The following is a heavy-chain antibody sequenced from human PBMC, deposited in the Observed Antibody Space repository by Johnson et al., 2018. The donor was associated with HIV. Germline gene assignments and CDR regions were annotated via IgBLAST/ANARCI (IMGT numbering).Heavy chain of an antibody. J-gene: IGHJ3*02. CDR3: AKDLAEGQQWLIGAFDI. CDR2: ISYGGRKK. Sequence: VQLVESGGGVVQPGRSLRLSCAASGFTFSSYGMNWVRQAPGKGLEWVAVISYGGRKKYYADYVKGRFTISRDNAKNTLYLQMNSLRAEDPAVYYCAKDLAEGQQWLIGAFDIWGQGTMVTVSS. V-gene: IGHV3-30*18. D-gene: IGHD6-19*01. CDR1: GFTFSSYG.